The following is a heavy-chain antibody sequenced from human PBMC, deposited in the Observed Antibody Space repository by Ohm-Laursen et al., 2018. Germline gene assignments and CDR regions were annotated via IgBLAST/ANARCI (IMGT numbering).Heavy chain of an antibody. D-gene: IGHD3-22*01. V-gene: IGHV4-59*11. J-gene: IGHJ4*02. CDR1: GASISSQY. Sequence: GTLSLTCTVSGASISSQYWSWIRQPPGKGLEWIGYIYYSGSTNYDPSLKSRVTISVDTSKNQFSLKLNSVTAADTAVYYCARGRTYYDSYFDYWGQGTLVTVSS. CDR2: IYYSGST. CDR3: ARGRTYYDSYFDY.